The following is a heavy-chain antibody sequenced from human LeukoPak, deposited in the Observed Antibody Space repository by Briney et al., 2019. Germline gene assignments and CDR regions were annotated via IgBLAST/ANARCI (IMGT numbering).Heavy chain of an antibody. CDR3: ARGLGRTAMVTRGGVRFDY. J-gene: IGHJ4*02. Sequence: GGSLRLSCAASGFTFSSYEMNWVRQAPGKGLEWVSYISSSGSSIYYADSVKGRFTISRDNAKNSLYLQMNSLRAEDTAVYYCARGLGRTAMVTRGGVRFDYWGQGTLVTVSS. V-gene: IGHV3-48*03. CDR2: ISSSGSSI. CDR1: GFTFSSYE. D-gene: IGHD5-18*01.